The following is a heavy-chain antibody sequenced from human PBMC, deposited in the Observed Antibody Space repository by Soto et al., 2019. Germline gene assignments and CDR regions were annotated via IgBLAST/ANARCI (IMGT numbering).Heavy chain of an antibody. V-gene: IGHV1-2*02. J-gene: IGHJ6*02. CDR2: INPNSGDT. D-gene: IGHD5-12*01. Sequence: QVQLVQSGTEVKMPGDSVKVSCKASGYTFTGYYVHWVRQAPGQGLECMGWINPNSGDTYLAQRFQGRVTINRDTSIGTAYTELRGMTSDDTAEYYWAKGGAIVADGTRVYLYNAMDVWGQGTTVTVSS. CDR3: AKGGAIVADGTRVYLYNAMDV. CDR1: GYTFTGYY.